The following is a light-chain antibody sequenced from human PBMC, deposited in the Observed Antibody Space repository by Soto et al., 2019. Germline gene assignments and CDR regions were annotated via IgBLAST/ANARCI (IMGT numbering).Light chain of an antibody. CDR3: QQYGNSPRYT. CDR1: QSVNNNY. V-gene: IGKV3-20*01. Sequence: ESVLTQSPGTLALSPGERATLSCRASQSVNNNYLAWYQQRPGQAPRLLIYGASSRATGIPDRFRGSGAGTEFTRTFSRLEPDDFAVYYSQQYGNSPRYTFGQGTKLEIK. J-gene: IGKJ2*01. CDR2: GAS.